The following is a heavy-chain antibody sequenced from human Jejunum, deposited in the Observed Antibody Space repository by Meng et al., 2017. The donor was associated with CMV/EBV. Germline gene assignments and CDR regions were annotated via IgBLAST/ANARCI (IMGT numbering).Heavy chain of an antibody. CDR3: ERLGYFYASGSYFDL. CDR1: NSGHYN. D-gene: IGHD3-10*01. CDR2: IDHYANN. J-gene: IGHJ4*02. Sequence: NSGHYNGGWNRKPPGKGLEWSGNIDHYANNFYKPSLESRVTISLDTSRNQLSLKLTSVSAPDTAVYYCERLGYFYASGSYFDLWGQGTLVTVSS. V-gene: IGHV4-39*01.